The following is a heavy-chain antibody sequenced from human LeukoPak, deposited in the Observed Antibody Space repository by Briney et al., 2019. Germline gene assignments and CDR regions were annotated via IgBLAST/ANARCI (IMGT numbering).Heavy chain of an antibody. CDR3: ARARWKGAAAGPFDY. D-gene: IGHD6-13*01. V-gene: IGHV1-69*13. J-gene: IGHJ4*02. CDR1: GGTFSSYA. CDR2: IIPIFGTA. Sequence: ASVKVSCKASGGTFSSYAISWVRQAPGQGLEWMGGIIPIFGTANYAQKFQGRVTITADESTSTAYMELSSLRSGDTAVYYCARARWKGAAAGPFDYWGQGTLVTVSS.